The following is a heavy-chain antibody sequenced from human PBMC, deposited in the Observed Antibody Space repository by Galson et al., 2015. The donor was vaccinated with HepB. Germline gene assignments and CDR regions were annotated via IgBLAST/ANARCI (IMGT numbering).Heavy chain of an antibody. CDR2: ISYDGSFR. CDR3: AKVAILGATPHYFDY. V-gene: IGHV3-30*18. Sequence: SLRLSCASSGFSFSNYAIHWVRQAPGKGLEWMAVISYDGSFRYYPDSVKGRFTVSRDSSRSMLYLQMNSLRVEDTAVYYCAKVAILGATPHYFDYLGQGTLVTVSS. CDR1: GFSFSNYA. J-gene: IGHJ4*02. D-gene: IGHD3-16*01.